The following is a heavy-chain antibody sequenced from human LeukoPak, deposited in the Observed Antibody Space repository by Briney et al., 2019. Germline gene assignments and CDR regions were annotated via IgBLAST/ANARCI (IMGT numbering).Heavy chain of an antibody. CDR2: INHSGST. CDR1: GGSFSGYY. Sequence: KASETLSLTCAVYGGSFSGYYWSWIRQPPGEGLEWIGEINHSGSTNYNPSLKSRVTISVDTSKNQFSLKLSSVTAADTAVYYCARDIHDYYDSSGYYDYWGQGTLVTVSS. CDR3: ARDIHDYYDSSGYYDY. D-gene: IGHD3-22*01. J-gene: IGHJ4*02. V-gene: IGHV4-34*01.